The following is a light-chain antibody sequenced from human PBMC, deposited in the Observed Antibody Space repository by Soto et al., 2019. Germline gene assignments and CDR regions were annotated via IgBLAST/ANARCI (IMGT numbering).Light chain of an antibody. CDR2: AAS. Sequence: AIRMTQSPSSLSASTGDRVTITCRASQGISSYLAWYQQKPGKAPNLLIYAASTLQSGVPSRFSGSGSGTDFTLTISCLQSEDFATYYCQQYYNYPQTFGQGTKLEIK. V-gene: IGKV1-8*01. CDR1: QGISSY. CDR3: QQYYNYPQT. J-gene: IGKJ2*01.